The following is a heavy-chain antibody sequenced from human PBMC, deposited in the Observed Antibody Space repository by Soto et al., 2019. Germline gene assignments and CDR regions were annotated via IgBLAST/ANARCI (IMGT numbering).Heavy chain of an antibody. D-gene: IGHD2-15*01. CDR3: ARGGYCSGGSCYVFSDEDWFDP. J-gene: IGHJ5*02. CDR1: GGSISSYY. V-gene: IGHV4-59*01. Sequence: QVQLQESGPGLVKPSETLSLTCTVSGGSISSYYWSWIRQPPGKGLEWIGYIYYSGSTNYNPSLKSRVTISVDTSKNQFSLKLSSVTAADTAVYYCARGGYCSGGSCYVFSDEDWFDPWGQGTLVTVSS. CDR2: IYYSGST.